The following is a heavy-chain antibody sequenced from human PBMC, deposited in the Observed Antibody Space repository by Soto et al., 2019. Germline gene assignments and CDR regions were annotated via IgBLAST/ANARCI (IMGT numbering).Heavy chain of an antibody. V-gene: IGHV3-48*03. Sequence: PVGSLRLSCAASGFTFSSYEMNWVRQAPGKGLEWVSDITSTGSTRYYADSVKGRFTISRDNAKNSLYLHMNSLRAEDTAVYYCARGYWSSRACHWKFEYWGQGTLETVSA. CDR3: ARGYWSSRACHWKFEY. CDR2: ITSTGSTR. J-gene: IGHJ4*02. D-gene: IGHD2-2*01. CDR1: GFTFSSYE.